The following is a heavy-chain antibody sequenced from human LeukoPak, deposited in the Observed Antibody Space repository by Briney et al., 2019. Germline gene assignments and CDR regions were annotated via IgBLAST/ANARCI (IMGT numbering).Heavy chain of an antibody. D-gene: IGHD2-21*02. J-gene: IGHJ3*02. CDR3: ARSSGSGGDYSWAFDI. V-gene: IGHV3-53*04. Sequence: GGSLRLSCAASGFTVSSNYVSWVRQAPGKGLEWVSVIYSGGSTYYADSVKGRFTISRHNSKNTLYLQMNSLRAEDTAVYYCARSSGSGGDYSWAFDIWGQGTMVTVSS. CDR1: GFTVSSNY. CDR2: IYSGGST.